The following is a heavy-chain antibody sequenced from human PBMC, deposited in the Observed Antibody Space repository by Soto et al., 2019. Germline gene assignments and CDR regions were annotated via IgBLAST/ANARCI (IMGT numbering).Heavy chain of an antibody. Sequence: ASVKVSCKSSGYAFTGYYIHWVRQAPGQGLEWMGWINPNSGDTNYAQKFQGRVTMTRDTSFSTAYMELSSLRSDDTAVYYCARAIVGPTTTGWLDPWGQGTLVTVSS. CDR2: INPNSGDT. J-gene: IGHJ5*02. V-gene: IGHV1-2*02. CDR3: ARAIVGPTTTGWLDP. CDR1: GYAFTGYY. D-gene: IGHD1-26*01.